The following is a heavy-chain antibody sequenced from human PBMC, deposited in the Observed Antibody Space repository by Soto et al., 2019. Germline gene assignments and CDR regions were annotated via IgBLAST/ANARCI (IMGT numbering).Heavy chain of an antibody. J-gene: IGHJ5*02. CDR2: IYHSGRT. D-gene: IGHD1-7*01. Sequence: QVQLQESGPGLVKPSGTLSLTCAVSGGSIRSSNWWSWVRQPPGKGLEWIGEIYHSGRTHYNPTLKSLVPISVDKSTNQFSLTQSSVTAADTASYYCASVPPGITVTRGYWLEPWGQGTLVTVSS. CDR1: GGSIRSSNW. V-gene: IGHV4-4*02. CDR3: ASVPPGITVTRGYWLEP.